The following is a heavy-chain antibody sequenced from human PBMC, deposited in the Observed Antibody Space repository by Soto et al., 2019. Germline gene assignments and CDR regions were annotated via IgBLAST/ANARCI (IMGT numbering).Heavy chain of an antibody. CDR2: MNPNSGNT. D-gene: IGHD6-19*01. J-gene: IGHJ6*02. V-gene: IGHV1-8*01. CDR3: ARGEYSSGWYEVYYYYGMDV. Sequence: QVQLVQSGAEVKKPGASVKVSCKASGYTFTSYDINWVRQATGQGLEWVGWMNPNSGNTGYAQKYQGRVIMIRTTSISTAYMELSSLCSDVTAVYWCARGEYSSGWYEVYYYYGMDVWGQGTTVTVSS. CDR1: GYTFTSYD.